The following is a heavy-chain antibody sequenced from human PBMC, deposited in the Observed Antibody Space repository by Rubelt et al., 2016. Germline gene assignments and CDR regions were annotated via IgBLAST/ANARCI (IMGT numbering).Heavy chain of an antibody. CDR2: INTDGST. D-gene: IGHD3-10*01. CDR3: ARVRLSWELLEYLDY. V-gene: IGHV3-74*01. Sequence: GKGLVCVSRINTDGSTSYADSVKGRFTISRDNGKNTLHLQMNSLRAEGTAVYYCARVRLSWELLEYLDYWGPGTLVTVSS. J-gene: IGHJ4*02.